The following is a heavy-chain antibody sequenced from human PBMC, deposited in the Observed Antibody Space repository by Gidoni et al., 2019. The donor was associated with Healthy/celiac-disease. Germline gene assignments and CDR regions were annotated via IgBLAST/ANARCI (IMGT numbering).Heavy chain of an antibody. V-gene: IGHV3-7*01. D-gene: IGHD2-2*01. Sequence: EVQLVESGGGLVQPGGSLRLSCAASGFTFSRDWMSWVRQAQGKGLEWVANIKQDGSEKYYVDSVKGRFTISRDNAKNSLYLQMNSLRAEDTAVYYCARHGVSSDFDYWGQGTLVTVSS. CDR1: GFTFSRDW. CDR2: IKQDGSEK. CDR3: ARHGVSSDFDY. J-gene: IGHJ4*02.